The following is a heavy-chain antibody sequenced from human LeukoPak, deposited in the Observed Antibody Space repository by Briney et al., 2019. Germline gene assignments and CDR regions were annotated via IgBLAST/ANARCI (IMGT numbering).Heavy chain of an antibody. Sequence: GGSLRLSCTASGFTFGDYAMSWFRQAPGKGLEWVGFIRSKAYGGTTDYAAPVKGRFTISRDDSKNTLYLQMNSLKTEDTAVYYCTTDYDFWSGYRDYWGQGTLVTVSS. J-gene: IGHJ4*02. CDR1: GFTFGDYA. V-gene: IGHV3-49*03. CDR2: IRSKAYGGTT. D-gene: IGHD3-3*01. CDR3: TTDYDFWSGYRDY.